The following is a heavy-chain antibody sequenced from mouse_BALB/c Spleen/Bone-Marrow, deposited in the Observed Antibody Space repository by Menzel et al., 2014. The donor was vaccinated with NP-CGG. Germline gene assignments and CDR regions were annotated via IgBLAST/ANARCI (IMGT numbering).Heavy chain of an antibody. CDR2: ISYSGST. CDR1: GDSIXSGY. D-gene: IGHD2-1*01. Sequence: EVHLVESGPSLVKPSQTLSLTCSVTGDSIXSGYWNWIRKFPGNKLEYMGYISYSGSTYYNPSLKSRIFITRDTSKNQYYLQLNSVTTEDTATYYCARSRDYYGNSLDYWGQGTTLTVSS. V-gene: IGHV3-8*02. J-gene: IGHJ2*01. CDR3: ARSRDYYGNSLDY.